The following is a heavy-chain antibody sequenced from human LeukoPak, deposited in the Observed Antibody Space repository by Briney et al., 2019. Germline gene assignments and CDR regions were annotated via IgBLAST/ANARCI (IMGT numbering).Heavy chain of an antibody. Sequence: SETLSLTCTVSGGSISSYYWSWIRQPPGKGLEWIGYIYYSGSTNYNPSLKSRVTISVDTSKNQFSLKLSSVTAADTAVYYCARRRGYSLVYWGQGTLVTVSS. J-gene: IGHJ4*02. CDR3: ARRRGYSLVY. V-gene: IGHV4-59*01. CDR2: IYYSGST. D-gene: IGHD5-18*01. CDR1: GGSISSYY.